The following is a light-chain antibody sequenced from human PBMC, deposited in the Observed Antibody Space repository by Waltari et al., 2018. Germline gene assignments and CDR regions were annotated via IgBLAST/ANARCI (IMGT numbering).Light chain of an antibody. J-gene: IGKJ3*01. CDR1: QSLLLSNGYNY. V-gene: IGKV2-28*01. CDR2: LGS. Sequence: DIVMTQSPLSLPVTPGEPASISCRFSQSLLLSNGYNYLDWYLQKPGQSPQLLIYLGSNRASGVPDRFSGSGSGTDFTLKISRVEAEDVGVYYCMQALQTPLTFGPGTKVDIK. CDR3: MQALQTPLT.